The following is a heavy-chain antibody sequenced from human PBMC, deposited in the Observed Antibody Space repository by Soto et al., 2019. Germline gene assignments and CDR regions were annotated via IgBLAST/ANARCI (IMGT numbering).Heavy chain of an antibody. D-gene: IGHD3-10*01. CDR3: ARGRYGEY. J-gene: IGHJ4*02. CDR2: ISAHNGNT. Sequence: QVHLVQSGAEVKKPGASVKVSCKGSGYIFTTYGITWVRQAPGQGLEWMGWISAHNGNTNYAQKLQGRVTVTRDTSTSTAYMELRNLRSDATGVYYCARGRYGEYWGQGALVTVSS. V-gene: IGHV1-18*01. CDR1: GYIFTTYG.